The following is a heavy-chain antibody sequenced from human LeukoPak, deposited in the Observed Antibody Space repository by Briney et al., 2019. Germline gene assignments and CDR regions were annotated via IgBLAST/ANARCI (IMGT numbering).Heavy chain of an antibody. CDR1: GITVNINY. V-gene: IGHV3-66*02. CDR3: AREYCSSTSCYLFDY. D-gene: IGHD2-2*01. CDR2: IYSGGPT. Sequence: PGGSLRLSCAASGITVNINYMNWVRQAPGKGLEWVSIIYSGGPTYYADSVKGRFTISRDNFKNTVYLQMNSLKVEDTAVYYCAREYCSSTSCYLFDYWGQGTLVTVSS. J-gene: IGHJ4*02.